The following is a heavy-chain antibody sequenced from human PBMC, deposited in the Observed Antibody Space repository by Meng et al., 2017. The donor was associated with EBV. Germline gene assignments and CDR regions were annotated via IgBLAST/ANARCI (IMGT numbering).Heavy chain of an antibody. CDR2: MNPDSGDT. CDR1: GYTFTRYD. V-gene: IGHV1-8*01. D-gene: IGHD3-10*01. CDR3: ARDVYGSGTYRSDP. Sequence: QVQLVQSGAEVKKPGASVKVSCKASGYTFTRYDINWVRQAPGQGLEWMGWMNPDSGDTGYAQKFQGRVTMTRDTSINTAYMDLSNPKSEDTALYYCARDVYGSGTYRSDPWGQGTLVTVSS. J-gene: IGHJ5*02.